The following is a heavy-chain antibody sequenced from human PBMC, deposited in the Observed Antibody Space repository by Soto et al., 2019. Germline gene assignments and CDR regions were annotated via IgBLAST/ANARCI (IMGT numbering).Heavy chain of an antibody. Sequence: EVQLVESGGGLVQPGGSLRLSCAASGFTFSSYWMSWVRQAPGKGLEWVANMKQDGIEKYYVDSVKGRFTISRDNAKYSLYLQMNSLRAEDTAVDYCARKPTMTRGNGMDVLGQGTTVTVSS. D-gene: IGHD3-10*01. J-gene: IGHJ6*02. CDR2: MKQDGIEK. CDR3: ARKPTMTRGNGMDV. V-gene: IGHV3-7*03. CDR1: GFTFSSYW.